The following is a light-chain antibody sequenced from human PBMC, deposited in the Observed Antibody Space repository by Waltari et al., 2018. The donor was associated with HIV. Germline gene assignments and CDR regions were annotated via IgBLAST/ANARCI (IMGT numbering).Light chain of an antibody. CDR3: CAYAGSYTL. Sequence: QSALTQPRSVSGSPGQSVPISCTGTSSGFGGYHYVSWYQQHPNKAPKLMIYDVTKRPSGVPDRFSGSKSGNTASLTISGLQADDEADYYCCAYAGSYTLFGGGTKVTVL. V-gene: IGLV2-11*01. CDR2: DVT. J-gene: IGLJ3*02. CDR1: SSGFGGYHY.